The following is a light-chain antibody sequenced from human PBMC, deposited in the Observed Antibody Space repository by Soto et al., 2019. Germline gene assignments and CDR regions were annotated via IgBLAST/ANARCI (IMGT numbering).Light chain of an antibody. CDR3: SSYTDSGNVI. V-gene: IGLV2-14*01. J-gene: IGLJ2*01. CDR1: SSGVAGFNY. Sequence: QSALTQPASVSGSPGQSITISCAGTSSGVAGFNYVSWYQQYPGRTPKLLIYDVSNRPSGVSHRFSGSKSGNTASLTISGLQAEDEADYYCSSYTDSGNVIFGGGTKLTVL. CDR2: DVS.